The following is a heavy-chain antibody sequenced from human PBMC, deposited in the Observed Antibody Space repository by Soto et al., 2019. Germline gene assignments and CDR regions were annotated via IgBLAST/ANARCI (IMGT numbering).Heavy chain of an antibody. CDR3: ASSRGYCSSTSCYINYYYYGMDV. CDR1: GFTFSSYG. D-gene: IGHD2-2*02. J-gene: IGHJ6*02. V-gene: IGHV3-33*01. CDR2: IWYDGSNK. Sequence: QPGGSLRLSCAASGFTFSSYGMHWVRQAPGKGLEWVAVIWYDGSNKYYADSVKGRFTISRDNSKNTLYLQMNSLRAEDTAVYYCASSRGYCSSTSCYINYYYYGMDVWGQGTTVTVSS.